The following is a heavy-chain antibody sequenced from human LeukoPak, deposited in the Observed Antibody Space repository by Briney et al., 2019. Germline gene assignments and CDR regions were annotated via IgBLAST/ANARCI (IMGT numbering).Heavy chain of an antibody. V-gene: IGHV4-39*01. CDR1: GDSISSSNYY. Sequence: SETLSLTCTVSGDSISSSNYYWGWIRQPPGKGLEWIGSISYSGNTYYNPSLKSRVTISVDPSKNQFSLKLTSVTAADTAVYYCARLYSGSSLGYFDYWGQGTLVSVSS. D-gene: IGHD1-26*01. CDR2: ISYSGNT. J-gene: IGHJ4*02. CDR3: ARLYSGSSLGYFDY.